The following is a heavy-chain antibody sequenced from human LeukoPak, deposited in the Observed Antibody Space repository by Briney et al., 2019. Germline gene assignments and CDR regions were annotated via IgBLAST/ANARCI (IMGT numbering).Heavy chain of an antibody. Sequence: PPETLSLTCSVSGGSISSSNYYWGWIRQPPGKGLEWIGSMYYSGSTYYNPSLKSRVTISVDTSKNQFSLKLSSVTAADTAVYYCARVRGSYMGDVFDIWGQGTMVTVSS. CDR1: GGSISSSNYY. CDR3: ARVRGSYMGDVFDI. D-gene: IGHD1-26*01. V-gene: IGHV4-39*07. CDR2: MYYSGST. J-gene: IGHJ3*02.